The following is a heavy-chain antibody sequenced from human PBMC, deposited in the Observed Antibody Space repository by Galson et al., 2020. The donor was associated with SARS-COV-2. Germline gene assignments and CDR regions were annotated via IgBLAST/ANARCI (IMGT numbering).Heavy chain of an antibody. V-gene: IGHV5-51*01. D-gene: IGHD4-4*01. J-gene: IGHJ4*02. CDR2: IYPGDSDT. CDR1: GYSFTSYW. Sequence: EESLKISCKGSGYSFTSYWIGWVRQMPGKGLEWMGIIYPGDSDTRYSPSFQGQVTISADKSISTAYLQWSSLKASDTAMYYCARGHDYSNYTSAFDYWGQGTLVTVSS. CDR3: ARGHDYSNYTSAFDY.